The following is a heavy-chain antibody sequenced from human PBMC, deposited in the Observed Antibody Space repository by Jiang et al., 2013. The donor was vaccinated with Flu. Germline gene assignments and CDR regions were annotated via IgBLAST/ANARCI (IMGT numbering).Heavy chain of an antibody. CDR3: ARDSSSGYHFDY. D-gene: IGHD3-22*01. Sequence: LKSRVTISVDTSKNQFSLKLNSVTAADTAVYYCARDSSSGYHFDYWGQGTLVTVSS. J-gene: IGHJ4*02. V-gene: IGHV4-59*01.